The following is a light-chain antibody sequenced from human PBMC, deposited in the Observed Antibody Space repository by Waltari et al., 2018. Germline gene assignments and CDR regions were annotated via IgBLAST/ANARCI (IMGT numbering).Light chain of an antibody. CDR1: SSYVGAYNR. J-gene: IGLJ3*02. CDR3: SSYTTYTTLWV. Sequence: QSALTQPASVSGSPGQSITIPCTGTSSYVGAYNRVSWYQQHPGKAPKLMIYEVSNRPSGLSNRFSGSKSGNTASLTISGLQPEDEADYYCSSYTTYTTLWVFGGGTKLTVL. V-gene: IGLV2-14*01. CDR2: EVS.